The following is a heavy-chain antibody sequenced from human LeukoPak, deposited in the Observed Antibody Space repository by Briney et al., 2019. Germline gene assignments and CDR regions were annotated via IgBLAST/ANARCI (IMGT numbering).Heavy chain of an antibody. J-gene: IGHJ4*02. CDR3: ARSFAY. CDR2: VNPDMSEK. Sequence: GGSLRLSCAASGFTFNRHWMTWVRQAPGKGLEWIANVNPDMSEKNYVESVKGRFTISRDNAKNSLYLQMNSLRAEDTAVYYCARSFAYWGQGTLVTVSS. V-gene: IGHV3-7*01. CDR1: GFTFNRHW.